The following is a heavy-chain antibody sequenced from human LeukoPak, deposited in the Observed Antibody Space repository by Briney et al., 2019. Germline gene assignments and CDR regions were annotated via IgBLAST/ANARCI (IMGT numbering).Heavy chain of an antibody. D-gene: IGHD5-12*01. V-gene: IGHV5-51*01. J-gene: IGHJ4*02. CDR1: GYSFTSYW. CDR3: ARQEEWLRSPFDY. CDR2: IYPVDSDT. Sequence: GESLKISCKGSGYSFTSYWIGCVRQMPGKGLEWMGIIYPVDSDTRYSPSFQGQVTISADKSISTAYLQWSSLKASDTAMYYCARQEEWLRSPFDYWGQGTLVTVSS.